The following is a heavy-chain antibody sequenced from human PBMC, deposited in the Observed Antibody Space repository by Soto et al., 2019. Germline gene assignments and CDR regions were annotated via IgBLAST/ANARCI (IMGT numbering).Heavy chain of an antibody. V-gene: IGHV4-34*01. CDR2: INHSGST. D-gene: IGHD3-22*01. Sequence: SETLSLTCAVYGGSFSSYYWSWIRQPPGKGLEWIGEINHSGSTNYNPSLKSRVTISVDTSKNQFSLKLSSVTAADTAVYYCARGRYYDSSGYYRMYYYGMDVWGQGTTVTVSS. CDR1: GGSFSSYY. CDR3: ARGRYYDSSGYYRMYYYGMDV. J-gene: IGHJ6*02.